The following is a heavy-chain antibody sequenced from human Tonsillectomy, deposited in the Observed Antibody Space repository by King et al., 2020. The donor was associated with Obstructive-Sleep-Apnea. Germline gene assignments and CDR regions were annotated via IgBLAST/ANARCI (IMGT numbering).Heavy chain of an antibody. CDR1: GFTFDDYT. Sequence: VQLVESGGVVVQPGGSLRLSCAASGFTFDDYTMHWVRQVPGKGLEWLSLFSWDVSTSYYADSVKGRFTISRDNSKNSLYLQMNSLRAEDTALYYCAKSRSGWALYYFDYWGRGTLVTVSS. CDR3: AKSRSGWALYYFDY. CDR2: FSWDVSTS. D-gene: IGHD3-3*01. J-gene: IGHJ4*02. V-gene: IGHV3-43D*03.